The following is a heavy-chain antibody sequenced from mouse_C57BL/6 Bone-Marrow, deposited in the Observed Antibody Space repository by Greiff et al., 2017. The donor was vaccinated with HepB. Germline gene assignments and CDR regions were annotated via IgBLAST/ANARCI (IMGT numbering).Heavy chain of an antibody. D-gene: IGHD1-1*01. CDR3: ARKGDYYGSSYWYFDV. J-gene: IGHJ1*03. V-gene: IGHV5-15*01. Sequence: EVQGVESGGGLVQPGGSLKLSCAASGFTFSDYGMAWVRQAPRKGPEWVAFISNLAYSIYYADTVTGRFTISRENAKNTLYLEMSSLRSEDTAMYYGARKGDYYGSSYWYFDVWGTGTTVTVSS. CDR2: ISNLAYSI. CDR1: GFTFSDYG.